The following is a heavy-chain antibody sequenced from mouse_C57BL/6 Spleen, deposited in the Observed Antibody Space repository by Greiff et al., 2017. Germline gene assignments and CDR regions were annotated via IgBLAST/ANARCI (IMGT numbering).Heavy chain of an antibody. CDR1: GYTFTSYW. D-gene: IGHD2-4*01. Sequence: QVQLKQPGAELVKPGASVKMSCKASGYTFTSYWITWVKQRPGQGLEWIGDIYPGSGSTNYNEKFKSKATLTVDKSSSTAYMQLSSLTSEDSAVYDCARRVASDYVFDYWGQGTTLTVSS. J-gene: IGHJ2*01. CDR3: ARRVASDYVFDY. CDR2: IYPGSGST. V-gene: IGHV1-55*01.